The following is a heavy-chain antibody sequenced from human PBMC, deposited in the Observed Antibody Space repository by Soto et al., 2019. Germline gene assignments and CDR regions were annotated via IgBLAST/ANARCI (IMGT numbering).Heavy chain of an antibody. V-gene: IGHV6-1*01. J-gene: IGHJ4*02. CDR2: TYFRSKWYN. D-gene: IGHD2-8*01. CDR1: GYSVSSNSAA. Sequence: PSQTLSLTCAISGYSVSSNSAAWNWIRQSPSRGLEWLGRTYFRSKWYNDYAVSVKSRITISPDTSKNQFSLHLNSVTPEDTALYYCARMVGGEVDSWGQGTLVTVSS. CDR3: ARMVGGEVDS.